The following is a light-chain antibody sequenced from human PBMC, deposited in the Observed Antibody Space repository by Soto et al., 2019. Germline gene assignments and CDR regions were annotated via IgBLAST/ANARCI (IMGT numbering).Light chain of an antibody. CDR1: QSISSY. J-gene: IGKJ1*01. V-gene: IGKV1-39*01. CDR3: QQSYSNPRT. Sequence: DIQVTQSPSSLSASVGDRVTITSRASQSISSYLNWYQQRKGKAPKILIYAASSLQRGVPSRFSGSGSGTDFTLTISSLQPEDFATYYCQQSYSNPRTFGQGTKVDIK. CDR2: AAS.